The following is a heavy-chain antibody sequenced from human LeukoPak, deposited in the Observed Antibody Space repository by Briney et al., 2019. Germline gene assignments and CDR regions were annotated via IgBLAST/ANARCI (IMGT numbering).Heavy chain of an antibody. Sequence: ASVKVSCKASGYTFTSYDINWVRQATGQRLEWMGWINAGNGNTKYSQEFQGRVTITRDTSASTAYMELSSLRSEDMAVYYCARGPYCSGGSCYSYYFDYWGQGTLVTVSS. CDR1: GYTFTSYD. V-gene: IGHV1-3*03. J-gene: IGHJ4*02. CDR3: ARGPYCSGGSCYSYYFDY. D-gene: IGHD2-15*01. CDR2: INAGNGNT.